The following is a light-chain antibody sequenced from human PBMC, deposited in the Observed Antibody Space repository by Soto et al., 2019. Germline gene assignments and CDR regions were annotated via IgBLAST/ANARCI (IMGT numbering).Light chain of an antibody. V-gene: IGKV1-39*01. CDR1: QNIRNY. Sequence: DIQMTQSPSSLPASVGDRVTITCRASQNIRNYLNWYQHKPGRVPNLLIYATSNLLTGVPSRFSGGGSGTDFTLTISSLQPEDSAIYYCQQSYSSPQMFGQGTKVDIK. J-gene: IGKJ1*01. CDR2: ATS. CDR3: QQSYSSPQM.